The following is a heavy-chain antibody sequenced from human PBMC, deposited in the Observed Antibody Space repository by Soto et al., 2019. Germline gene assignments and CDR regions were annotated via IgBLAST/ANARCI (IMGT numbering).Heavy chain of an antibody. Sequence: QVPLVESGGGVVQPGRSLRLSCAASGFTFSNYGMHWVRQAPGRGLEWVADISYAGSDYYYADSVKGRFTISRDNSKNTLHLQLNSLRPEDTGVYYCASLASAGTRPFDYWGQGTLVTVSS. V-gene: IGHV3-30*03. D-gene: IGHD6-13*01. CDR3: ASLASAGTRPFDY. CDR2: ISYAGSDY. J-gene: IGHJ4*02. CDR1: GFTFSNYG.